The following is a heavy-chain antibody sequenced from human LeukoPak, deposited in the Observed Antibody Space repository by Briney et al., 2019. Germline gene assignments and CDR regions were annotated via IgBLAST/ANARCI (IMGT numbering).Heavy chain of an antibody. CDR1: GGSISSYY. J-gene: IGHJ4*02. CDR3: ARATPNNYDFWSGYPKVFDY. D-gene: IGHD3-3*01. V-gene: IGHV4-59*01. Sequence: SETLSLTCTVSGGSISSYYWSWIRQPPGKGLEWIGYIYYSGSTNYNPSLKSRVTISLDKSKTQFSLKLSSVTAADTAVYYCARATPNNYDFWSGYPKVFDYWGQGTLVTASS. CDR2: IYYSGST.